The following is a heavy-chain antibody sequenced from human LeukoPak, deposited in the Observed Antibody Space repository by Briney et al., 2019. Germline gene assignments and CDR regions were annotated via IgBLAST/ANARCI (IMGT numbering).Heavy chain of an antibody. D-gene: IGHD1-26*01. CDR3: ARYKYSGSSYYFDY. Sequence: SETLSLTCAVYGGSFSSYYWSWIRQPPGKGLEWIGYIYYSGNTNYNPSLKSRVTISVDTSKNQFSLKLSSVTAADTAVYYCARYKYSGSSYYFDYWGQGTLVTVSS. J-gene: IGHJ4*02. CDR1: GGSFSSYY. CDR2: IYYSGNT. V-gene: IGHV4-59*01.